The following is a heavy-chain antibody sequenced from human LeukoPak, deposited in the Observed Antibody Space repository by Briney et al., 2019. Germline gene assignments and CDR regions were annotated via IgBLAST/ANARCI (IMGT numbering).Heavy chain of an antibody. J-gene: IGHJ4*02. CDR1: GGSISSSSYY. CDR3: AGGTGYGIYYFDY. CDR2: IYYSGST. D-gene: IGHD3-9*01. V-gene: IGHV4-39*07. Sequence: PSETLSLTCTVSGGSISSSSYYWGWIRQPPGKGLEWIGSIYYSGSTYYNPSLKSRVTISVDTSKNQFSLKLSSVTAADTAVYYCAGGTGYGIYYFDYWGQGTLVTVSS.